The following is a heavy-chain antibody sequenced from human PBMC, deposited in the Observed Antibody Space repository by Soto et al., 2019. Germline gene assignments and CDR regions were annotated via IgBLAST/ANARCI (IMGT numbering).Heavy chain of an antibody. V-gene: IGHV1-69*04. CDR3: AKDLDATVFNFDS. Sequence: GASVKVSCKASGGTFSSYTISWVRQAPGQGLEWMGRIIPILGIANYAQKFQGRVTITADKSTSTAYMELSSLRSEDTAVYYCAKDLDATVFNFDSWGQGTLVTVSS. CDR2: IIPILGIA. J-gene: IGHJ4*02. D-gene: IGHD2-2*01. CDR1: GGTFSSYT.